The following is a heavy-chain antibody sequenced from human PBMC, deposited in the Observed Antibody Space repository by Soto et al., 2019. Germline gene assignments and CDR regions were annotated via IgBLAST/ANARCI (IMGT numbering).Heavy chain of an antibody. CDR2: ISTSGSTV. D-gene: IGHD5-12*01. Sequence: GGSLRLSCAASRFTFSAYEMHWFRQAPGKGLEWVSYISTSGSTVYYADSVKGRFTVSRDNTRNSLYLQMDSLRDEDTALYYCVRYCGTTLCNGVATRTFDYWGQGTLVTVSS. V-gene: IGHV3-48*03. J-gene: IGHJ4*02. CDR1: RFTFSAYE. CDR3: VRYCGTTLCNGVATRTFDY.